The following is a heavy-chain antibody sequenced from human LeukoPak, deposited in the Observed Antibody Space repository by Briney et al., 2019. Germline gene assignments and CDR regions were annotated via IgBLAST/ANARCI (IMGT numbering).Heavy chain of an antibody. D-gene: IGHD6-13*01. Sequence: PGGSLRLSCAASGFTFSSYAMHWVRQAPGKGLEWVAVISYDGSNKYYADSVKGRFTISRDNSKNTLYLQMNSLRAEDTAVYYCARVEYSSSPNAFDIWGQGTMVTVSS. CDR3: ARVEYSSSPNAFDI. CDR2: ISYDGSNK. CDR1: GFTFSSYA. V-gene: IGHV3-30-3*01. J-gene: IGHJ3*02.